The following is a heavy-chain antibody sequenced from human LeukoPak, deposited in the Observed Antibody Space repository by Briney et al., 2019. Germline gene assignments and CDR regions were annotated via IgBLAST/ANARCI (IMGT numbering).Heavy chain of an antibody. D-gene: IGHD4-17*01. V-gene: IGHV3-23*01. J-gene: IGHJ4*02. Sequence: PGGSLRLSCAASGFTFSSYGMSWVRQAPGKGLEWVSAISGSGGSTYYADSVKGRFTISRDNSKNTLYLKMNSLRAEDTAVYYCAKARVTVREGFDYWGQGTLVTVSS. CDR2: ISGSGGST. CDR1: GFTFSSYG. CDR3: AKARVTVREGFDY.